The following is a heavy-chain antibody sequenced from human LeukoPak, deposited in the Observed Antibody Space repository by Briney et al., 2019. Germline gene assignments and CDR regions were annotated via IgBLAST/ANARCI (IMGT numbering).Heavy chain of an antibody. CDR1: GFTFSSYS. J-gene: IGHJ3*02. CDR3: ARDHLIVDPTAFDI. V-gene: IGHV3-21*01. Sequence: GGSLRLSCAASGFTFSSYSMNWVRQAPGKGLEWVSSISSSSGYIYYADSVKGRFTISRDNAKNSLYLQMNSLRAEDTAVYYCARDHLIVDPTAFDIWGQGTMVTVSS. D-gene: IGHD2-8*01. CDR2: ISSSSGYI.